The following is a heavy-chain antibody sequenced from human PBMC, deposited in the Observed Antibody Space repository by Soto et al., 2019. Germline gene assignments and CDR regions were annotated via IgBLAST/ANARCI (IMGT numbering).Heavy chain of an antibody. D-gene: IGHD3-10*01. J-gene: IGHJ4*02. CDR3: AGGELLFGESSYFDY. CDR1: GYTFTSYG. CDR2: ISADNGNT. V-gene: IGHV1-18*01. Sequence: QVQLVQSGAEVQKPGASVKVSCKASGYTFTSYGITWVRQAPGQGLEWMGWISADNGNTNYAQKLQGRVTMTTDTSTSTANMELRSLRSDDTAVYYCAGGELLFGESSYFDYRGQGTLVTVSS.